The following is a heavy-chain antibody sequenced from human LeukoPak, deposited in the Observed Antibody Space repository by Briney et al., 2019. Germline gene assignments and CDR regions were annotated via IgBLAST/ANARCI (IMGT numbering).Heavy chain of an antibody. V-gene: IGHV1-46*01. CDR3: ARDEAAESQTRLIDY. CDR1: GYTFTSYY. J-gene: IGHJ4*02. D-gene: IGHD1-14*01. CDR2: INPSGGST. Sequence: ASVKVSCKASGYTFTSYYMHWVRQAPGQGLEWMGLINPSGGSTSYAQKFQGRVTMTRDTSTSTVYMELSSLRSEDTAVYYCARDEAAESQTRLIDYWGQGTLVTVSS.